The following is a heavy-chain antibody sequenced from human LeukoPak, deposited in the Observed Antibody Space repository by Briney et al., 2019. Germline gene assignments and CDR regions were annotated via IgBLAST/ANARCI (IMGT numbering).Heavy chain of an antibody. Sequence: ASVKVSCKASGYTFTSYGISWVRRAPGQGLEWMGWISAYNGNTNYAQKLQGRVTMTTDTSTSTAYMELRSLRSDDTAVYYCARAVLRYFDWLFLGNYYYGMDVWGQGTTVTVSS. D-gene: IGHD3-9*01. CDR2: ISAYNGNT. J-gene: IGHJ6*02. V-gene: IGHV1-18*01. CDR1: GYTFTSYG. CDR3: ARAVLRYFDWLFLGNYYYGMDV.